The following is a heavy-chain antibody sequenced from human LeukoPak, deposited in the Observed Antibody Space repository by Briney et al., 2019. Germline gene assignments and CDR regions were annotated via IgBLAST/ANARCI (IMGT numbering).Heavy chain of an antibody. J-gene: IGHJ4*02. CDR3: ARRPSDYYFDF. CDR2: IYYSCST. Sequence: SETLSLTCTVSGGSVSSSNYYWGWIRQPPGKELVGIVSIYYSCSTYYNPSLKSRVTLSVDTSKNDFSLKLSSVTAADTAVYFCARRPSDYYFDFWGQGTLVTVSS. CDR1: GGSVSSSNYY. D-gene: IGHD2-21*02. V-gene: IGHV4-39*01.